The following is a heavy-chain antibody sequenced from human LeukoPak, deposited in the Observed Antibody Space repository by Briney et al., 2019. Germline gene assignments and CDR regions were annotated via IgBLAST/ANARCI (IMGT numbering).Heavy chain of an antibody. CDR2: IYYSGST. J-gene: IGHJ3*02. CDR3: ARDRAVSAFDI. CDR1: GGSISSYY. Sequence: PSETLSLTCTVSGGSISSYYWSWIRQPPGKGLEWIGYIYYSGSTNYNPSLKSRVTISVDTSKNQFSLKLSSVTAADTAVYYCARDRAVSAFDIWGQGTMVTVSS. V-gene: IGHV4-59*01.